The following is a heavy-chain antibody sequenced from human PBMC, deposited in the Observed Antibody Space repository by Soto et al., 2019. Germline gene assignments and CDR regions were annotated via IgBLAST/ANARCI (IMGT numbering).Heavy chain of an antibody. D-gene: IGHD2-8*01. V-gene: IGHV4-39*01. CDR3: ARRSHTNWPAY. CDR1: GGSISSSSYY. J-gene: IGHJ4*01. CDR2: IYYSGST. Sequence: SETLSLTCTVSGGSISSSSYYWGWIRQPPGKGLEWIGSIYYSGSTYYNPSLKSRVTISVDTSKNQFSLKLSSVTAADTAVYYCARRSHTNWPAYWGHGTQVT.